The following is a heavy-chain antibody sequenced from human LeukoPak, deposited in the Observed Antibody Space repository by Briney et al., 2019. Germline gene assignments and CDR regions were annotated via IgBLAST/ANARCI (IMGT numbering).Heavy chain of an antibody. CDR2: INHSGST. V-gene: IGHV4-34*01. CDR1: GGSFSGYY. Sequence: PETLSLTCAVYGGSFSGYYWSWIRQPPGKGLEWIGEINHSGSTNYNPSLKSRVTISVDTSKNQFSLKLSSVTAADTAVYYCARDHSGYSIDYWGQGTLVTVSS. J-gene: IGHJ4*02. D-gene: IGHD5-12*01. CDR3: ARDHSGYSIDY.